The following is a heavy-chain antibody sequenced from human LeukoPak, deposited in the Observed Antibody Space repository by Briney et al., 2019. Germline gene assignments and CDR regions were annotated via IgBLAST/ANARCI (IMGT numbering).Heavy chain of an antibody. V-gene: IGHV3-21*01. CDR1: GFTFSSYS. Sequence: PGGSLRLSCTASGFTFSSYSLNWVRQAPGKGLEWVSSVSTGSNYLYYADSVKGRFTISRDNAKNSLYLQMNSLRAEDTAVYYCARTSGCTNGVRCAFDIWGQGTMVTVSS. J-gene: IGHJ3*02. D-gene: IGHD2-8*01. CDR3: ARTSGCTNGVRCAFDI. CDR2: VSTGSNYL.